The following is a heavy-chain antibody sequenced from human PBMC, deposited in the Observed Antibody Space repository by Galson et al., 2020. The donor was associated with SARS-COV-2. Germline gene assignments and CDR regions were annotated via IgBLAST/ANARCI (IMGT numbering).Heavy chain of an antibody. CDR1: GFTLRSSA. CDR3: AKARAGIIHFGFGFDS. Sequence: GGSLRLYCEASGFTLRSSAMNWVRQAPGKGLKWVSGISGSTSTTYYADSVKGRFTISRDNSKNTLYLQMNSLRAEDTAVYYCAKARAGIIHFGFGFDSLGQGPVVTVSS. V-gene: IGHV3-23*01. CDR2: ISGSTSTT. D-gene: IGHD1-20*01. J-gene: IGHJ4*02.